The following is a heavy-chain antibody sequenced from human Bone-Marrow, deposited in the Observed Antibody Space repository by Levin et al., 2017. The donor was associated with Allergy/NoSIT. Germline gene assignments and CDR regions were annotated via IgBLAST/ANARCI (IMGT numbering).Heavy chain of an antibody. CDR1: GYTFTSYD. J-gene: IGHJ3*02. Sequence: GESLKISCKASGYTFTSYDINWVRQATGQGLEWMGWMNPNSGNTGYAQKFQGRVTMTRNTSISTAYMELSSLRSEDTAVYYCARGRVVVVAAYHDAFDIWGQGTMVTVSS. V-gene: IGHV1-8*01. CDR2: MNPNSGNT. D-gene: IGHD2-15*01. CDR3: ARGRVVVVAAYHDAFDI.